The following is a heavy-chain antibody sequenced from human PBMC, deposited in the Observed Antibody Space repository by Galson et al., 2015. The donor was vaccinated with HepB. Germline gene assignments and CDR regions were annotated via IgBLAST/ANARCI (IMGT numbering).Heavy chain of an antibody. D-gene: IGHD1-14*01. CDR3: AREGGAYHPFDY. V-gene: IGHV1-69*04. Sequence: SVKVSCKASGGTFGTSAVNWVRQAPGQGLEWMGTLIPILGLTNYAQKFQGRVTITADKSTTTAYIELSSLRSEDTALYFCAREGGAYHPFDYWGQGTLVTVSS. CDR1: GGTFGTSA. J-gene: IGHJ4*02. CDR2: LIPILGLT.